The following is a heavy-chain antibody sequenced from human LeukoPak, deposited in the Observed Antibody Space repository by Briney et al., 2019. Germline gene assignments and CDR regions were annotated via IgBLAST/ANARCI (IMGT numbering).Heavy chain of an antibody. CDR3: AKDPLVVVVAYFDY. CDR2: ISGSGGST. D-gene: IGHD2-15*01. J-gene: IGHJ4*02. V-gene: IGHV3-23*01. Sequence: PGGSLRLSCAASKFTFSNYAMSWVRQAPGKGLEWVSAISGSGGSTYYADSVKGRFTISRDNSKNTLYLQMNSLRAEDTAVYYCAKDPLVVVVAYFDYWGQGTLVTVSS. CDR1: KFTFSNYA.